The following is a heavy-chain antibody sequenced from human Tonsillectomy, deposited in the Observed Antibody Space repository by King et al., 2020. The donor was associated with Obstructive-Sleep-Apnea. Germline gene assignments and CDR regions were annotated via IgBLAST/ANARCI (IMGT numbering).Heavy chain of an antibody. CDR3: ARGARGWYDYWYFDL. D-gene: IGHD6-19*01. CDR1: GGSISSSNW. CDR2: IYHRGGT. Sequence: QLQESGPGLVKPSGTLSLTCAVSGGSISSSNWWSWVRQPPGKGLEWSGEIYHRGGTNYNPSLKSRVTISVDKSKNQFYLKLSSVTAADTAADYCARGARGWYDYWYFDLWGRGTLVTVSS. J-gene: IGHJ2*01. V-gene: IGHV4-4*02.